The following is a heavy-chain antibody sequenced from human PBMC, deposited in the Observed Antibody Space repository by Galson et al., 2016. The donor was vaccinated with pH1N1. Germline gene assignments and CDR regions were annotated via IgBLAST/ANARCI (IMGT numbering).Heavy chain of an antibody. D-gene: IGHD3-10*01. J-gene: IGHJ6*03. CDR1: GFTFSSYS. CDR3: ARDQGGYGSGSFPAYYYYMDV. V-gene: IGHV3-48*04. Sequence: SLRLSCAASGFTFSSYSMNWVRQAPGKGLEWVSYISSSSSTIYYADSVKGRFTISRDNAKNSLYLQMNSLRAEETAVYYCARDQGGYGSGSFPAYYYYMDVWGKGTTVTVSS. CDR2: ISSSSSTI.